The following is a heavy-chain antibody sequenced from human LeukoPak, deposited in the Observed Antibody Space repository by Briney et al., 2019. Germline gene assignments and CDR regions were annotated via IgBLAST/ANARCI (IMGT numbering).Heavy chain of an antibody. J-gene: IGHJ3*02. V-gene: IGHV4-39*01. D-gene: IGHD2-2*01. Sequence: SETLSLTCTVSGGSISSSSYYWGWIRQPPGTGLEWIGSIYYSGSTYYNPSLKSRVTISVDTSKNQFSLKLSSVTAADTAVYYCARYVVVVPAAISYAFDIWGQGTMVTVSS. CDR2: IYYSGST. CDR3: ARYVVVVPAAISYAFDI. CDR1: GGSISSSSYY.